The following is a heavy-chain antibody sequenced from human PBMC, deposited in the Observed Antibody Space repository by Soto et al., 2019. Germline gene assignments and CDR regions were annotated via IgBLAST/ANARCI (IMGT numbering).Heavy chain of an antibody. D-gene: IGHD3-3*01. CDR3: AKGNHVLRFLEWLLDAFDI. V-gene: IGHV3-23*01. J-gene: IGHJ3*02. CDR2: FSGSGGGT. Sequence: PGGSLRLSCAASGFTFSSYAMSWVRQAPGKGLEWVSAFSGSGGGTYYADSVKGRFTISRDNFKSTLYLQMNSLRAEDTAVYYCAKGNHVLRFLEWLLDAFDIWGQGTMVTVSS. CDR1: GFTFSSYA.